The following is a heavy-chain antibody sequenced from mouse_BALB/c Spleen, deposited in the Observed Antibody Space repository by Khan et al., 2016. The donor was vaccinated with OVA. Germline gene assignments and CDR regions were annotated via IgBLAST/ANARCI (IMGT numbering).Heavy chain of an antibody. J-gene: IGHJ1*01. Sequence: EVQLVESGGGLVQPGGSRKLSCAASGFTFSSFGMHWVRQVPKKGLEWVAYISSGSSTIYYVDTVKGRFTISRDHPKNTLVLQMTSLRSEDTAMYYCVRSGGNFHWYFDVWGAGTSVTVSS. V-gene: IGHV5-17*02. CDR2: ISSGSSTI. CDR1: GFTFSSFG. D-gene: IGHD2-1*01. CDR3: VRSGGNFHWYFDV.